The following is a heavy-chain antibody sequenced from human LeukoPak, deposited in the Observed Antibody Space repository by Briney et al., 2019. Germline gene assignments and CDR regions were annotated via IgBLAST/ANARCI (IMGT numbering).Heavy chain of an antibody. CDR2: VAYDGSRA. Sequence: GGSLRLSCAGSGFTFGGYGMHWFRQTPGKGLEWVAVVAYDGSRAFYADSVKGRFTISRDNSKNTMSVQMDDLRAEDTAVYYCTRYNNDHFDYWGQGTLVTVSS. CDR3: TRYNNDHFDY. D-gene: IGHD1-14*01. J-gene: IGHJ4*02. CDR1: GFTFGGYG. V-gene: IGHV3-33*01.